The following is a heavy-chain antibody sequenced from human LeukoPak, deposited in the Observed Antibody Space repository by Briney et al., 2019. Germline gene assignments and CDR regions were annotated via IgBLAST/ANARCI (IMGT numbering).Heavy chain of an antibody. D-gene: IGHD2-21*01. Sequence: PGGTLRLSCAASGFTFSSYEMNWVRQAPGKGLEWVSYISSSGSTIYYADSVKGRFTISRDNSKNTLYLQMNSLRVEDAAVYYCARAPVTSCRGAYCYPFDYWGQGTLVTVSS. CDR1: GFTFSSYE. CDR3: ARAPVTSCRGAYCYPFDY. J-gene: IGHJ4*02. CDR2: ISSSGSTI. V-gene: IGHV3-48*03.